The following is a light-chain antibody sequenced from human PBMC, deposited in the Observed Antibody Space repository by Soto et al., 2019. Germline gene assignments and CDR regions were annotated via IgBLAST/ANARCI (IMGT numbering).Light chain of an antibody. CDR1: QSISSW. V-gene: IGKV1-5*03. CDR3: QQYSSYSSYT. J-gene: IGKJ2*01. Sequence: DIQMTQSPSTLSASVGDRVTITCRASQSISSWLAWYLQKPGKAPQLLIYKASNLQDGVPSRFSGSGSGTEFTLTICSLQPDDFATYYCQQYSSYSSYTFGQGTKLEIK. CDR2: KAS.